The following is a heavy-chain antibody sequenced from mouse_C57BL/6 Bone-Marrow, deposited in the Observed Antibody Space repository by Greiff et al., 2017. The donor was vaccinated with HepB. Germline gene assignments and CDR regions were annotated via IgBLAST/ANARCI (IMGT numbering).Heavy chain of an antibody. D-gene: IGHD1-1*01. V-gene: IGHV1-72*01. CDR2: IDPNSGGT. J-gene: IGHJ2*01. CDR1: GYTFTSYW. CDR3: ARYYYGSSYENYFDY. Sequence: VQLQQSGAELVKPGASVKLSCKASGYTFTSYWMHWVKQRPGRGLEWIGRIDPNSGGTKYNEKFKSKATLTVDKPSSTAYMQLSSLTSEDSAVYYCARYYYGSSYENYFDYWGQGTTLTVSS.